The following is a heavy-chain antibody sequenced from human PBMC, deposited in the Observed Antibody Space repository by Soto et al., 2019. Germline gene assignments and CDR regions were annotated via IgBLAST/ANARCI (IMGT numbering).Heavy chain of an antibody. CDR1: GFTFSTYA. V-gene: IGHV3-23*01. J-gene: IGHJ6*04. CDR2: ISGSGGST. CDR3: AKLGPLYSGYEFGGGGDV. D-gene: IGHD5-12*01. Sequence: EVQLLESGGGLVQPGGSLRLSCAASGFTFSTYAMSWVRPAPGKGLERGSAISGSGGSTYYADSVKGPFTFSRDYAKNTLYLQINSLGAEDTAVYYCAKLGPLYSGYEFGGGGDVWGEGTTVTVSS.